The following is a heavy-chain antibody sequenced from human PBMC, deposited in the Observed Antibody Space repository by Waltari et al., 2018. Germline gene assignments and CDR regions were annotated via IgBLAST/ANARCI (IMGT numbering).Heavy chain of an antibody. CDR3: ARIRRITMIVVVITSAFDI. Sequence: QVQLQQWGAGLLKPSETLSLTCAVYGGSFSGYYWSWIRQPPGKGLEWIGEINHSGSTNYNPSLKSRVTISGDTSKNQFSLKLSSVTAADTAVYYCARIRRITMIVVVITSAFDIWGQGTMVTVSS. D-gene: IGHD3-22*01. CDR2: INHSGST. CDR1: GGSFSGYY. V-gene: IGHV4-34*01. J-gene: IGHJ3*02.